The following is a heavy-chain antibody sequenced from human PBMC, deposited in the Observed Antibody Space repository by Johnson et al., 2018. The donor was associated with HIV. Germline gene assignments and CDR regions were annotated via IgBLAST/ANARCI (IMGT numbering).Heavy chain of an antibody. Sequence: EKLVESGGGLVQPGGSLRLSCAASGFTVSSNYMSWVRQAPGKGLEWVSVIYSGGSTYYADSVKGRFTISRDNSKNTLYLQMNSLRAEDTAVYYCAKETAYYYGSGSYYIDAFDIWGQGTMVTVSS. J-gene: IGHJ3*02. CDR2: IYSGGST. V-gene: IGHV3-66*01. CDR1: GFTVSSNY. CDR3: AKETAYYYGSGSYYIDAFDI. D-gene: IGHD3-10*01.